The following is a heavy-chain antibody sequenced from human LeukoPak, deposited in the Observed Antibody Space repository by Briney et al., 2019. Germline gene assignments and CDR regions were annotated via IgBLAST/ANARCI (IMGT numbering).Heavy chain of an antibody. V-gene: IGHV3-53*01. CDR2: VYDGDTT. CDR3: ARDRLLYLDY. J-gene: IGHJ4*02. Sequence: GGSLRLSCGAPGFTVSNNYMSWVRQAPGKGLEWVSAVYDGDTTYYADSVKGRFTISRDNSKNTLDLQMNNLRVEDTAVYFCARDRLLYLDYWGQGTLVTVSS. CDR1: GFTVSNNY. D-gene: IGHD2-21*02.